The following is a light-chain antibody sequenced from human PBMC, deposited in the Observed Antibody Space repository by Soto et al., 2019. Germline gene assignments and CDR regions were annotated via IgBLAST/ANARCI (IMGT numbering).Light chain of an antibody. CDR1: SSDVGGYNY. J-gene: IGLJ1*01. CDR3: SSFTSIITYV. Sequence: QSVMTQPASVSGSPGQSVTISCTGTSSDVGGYNYVSWYQHHPGKAPKLMIYDVSNRPSGVSHRFSGSKSGNTASLTISGLQSEDEADYYCSSFTSIITYVFGTGTKLTVL. CDR2: DVS. V-gene: IGLV2-14*01.